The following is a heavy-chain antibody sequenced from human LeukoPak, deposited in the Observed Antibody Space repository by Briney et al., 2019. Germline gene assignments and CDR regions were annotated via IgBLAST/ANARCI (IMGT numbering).Heavy chain of an antibody. CDR2: IYYSGST. Sequence: SETLSLTCTVSGGSISTTGYYWAWIRQPPGKGLQWIASIYYSGSTHYNPSLKSRVTISVDTSKNQFSLKLSSVTAADTAVYYCAREAGDYGRRFDYWGQGTLVTVSS. CDR1: GGSISTTGYY. CDR3: AREAGDYGRRFDY. J-gene: IGHJ4*02. D-gene: IGHD4-17*01. V-gene: IGHV4-39*07.